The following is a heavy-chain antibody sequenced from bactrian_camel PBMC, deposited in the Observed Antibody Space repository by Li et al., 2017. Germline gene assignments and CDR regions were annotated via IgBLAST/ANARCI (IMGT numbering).Heavy chain of an antibody. D-gene: IGHD1*01. V-gene: IGHV3S28*01. Sequence: QLVESGGGSVQPGGSLNVSCTASGFTTGLTLESKCMGWFRQAPGKEREGVAMIYTGGTPTYYADSVKSRFTISQDNAKNTVTLQMNSLKPEDTAMYSCATILQGTLCRWENFGYWGQGTQVTVS. J-gene: IGHJ6*01. CDR1: GFTTGLTLESKC. CDR3: ATILQGTLCRWENFGY. CDR2: IYTGGTPT.